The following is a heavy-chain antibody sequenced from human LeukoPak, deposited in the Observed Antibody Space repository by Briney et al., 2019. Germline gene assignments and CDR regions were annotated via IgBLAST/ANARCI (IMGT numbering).Heavy chain of an antibody. CDR2: INSDGSST. CDR3: ARRGSDHRNDY. J-gene: IGHJ4*02. Sequence: GGSLRLSCAASGFTFSSYWMHWVRQAPGKGLVWVSRINSDGSSTSYADSVKGRFTIPRDNAKNTLYLQMNSLRAEDTAVYYCARRGSDHRNDYWGQGTLVTVSS. CDR1: GFTFSSYW. V-gene: IGHV3-74*01. D-gene: IGHD2-21*02.